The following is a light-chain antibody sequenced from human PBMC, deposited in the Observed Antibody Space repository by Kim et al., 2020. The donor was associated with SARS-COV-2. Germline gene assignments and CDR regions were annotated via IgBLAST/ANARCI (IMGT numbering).Light chain of an antibody. CDR2: ATS. J-gene: IGKJ3*01. CDR3: QQSYSAPLFT. CDR1: QNINTY. Sequence: DMQMNQSRSPLSAAVGDRVTITCRASQNINTYLHLYQQKPGKAPSLLIYATSNLEAGVPSRFSGSVSGTDFTLTISSLQPDDFATYSCQQSYSAPLFTFGPVTKVDI. V-gene: IGKV1-39*01.